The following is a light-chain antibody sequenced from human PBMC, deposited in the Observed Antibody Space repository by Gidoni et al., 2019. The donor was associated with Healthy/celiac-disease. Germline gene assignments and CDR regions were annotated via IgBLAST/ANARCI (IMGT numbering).Light chain of an antibody. J-gene: IGKJ2*01. CDR1: QSVSSN. Sequence: EIVRTQSPATLSVSPGERATLSCGASQSVSSNLAWYQQKPGQAPRLLIYGASTRATGIPVRFSGSGSGTEFTLTISSLQSEALAVYYCQQYDNWPPYTFGQGTKLQIK. CDR2: GAS. V-gene: IGKV3-15*01. CDR3: QQYDNWPPYT.